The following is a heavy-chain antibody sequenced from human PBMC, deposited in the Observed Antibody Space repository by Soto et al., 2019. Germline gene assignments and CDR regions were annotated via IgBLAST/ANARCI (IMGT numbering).Heavy chain of an antibody. Sequence: SVKVSCKASGFTFTNSAVQWVRQARGQRPEWIGWIVVGSGNVGSGNRKYAQKFQERVTITRDMSTSTVYMELSSLRSEDTAVYYCVADTPQXDIVTGYENLYYYGLDVWGQGTTVTVSS. V-gene: IGHV1-58*01. CDR2: IVVGSGNVGSGNR. D-gene: IGHD3-9*01. CDR1: GFTFTNSA. CDR3: VADTPQXDIVTGYENLYYYGLDV. J-gene: IGHJ6*02.